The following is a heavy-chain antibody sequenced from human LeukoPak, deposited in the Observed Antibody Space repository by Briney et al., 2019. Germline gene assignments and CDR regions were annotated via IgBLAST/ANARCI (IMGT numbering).Heavy chain of an antibody. Sequence: GTSVKVSCKASGGTFSSYAISWVRQAPGQGLEWMGRIIPILGTANYAQKFQGRVTITADKSTSTAYMELSSLRSEDTAVYYCARDGGGVLDIVATIWGRYYYGMDVWGQGTTVTVSS. CDR1: GGTFSSYA. V-gene: IGHV1-69*04. J-gene: IGHJ6*02. CDR3: ARDGGGVLDIVATIWGRYYYGMDV. CDR2: IIPILGTA. D-gene: IGHD5-12*01.